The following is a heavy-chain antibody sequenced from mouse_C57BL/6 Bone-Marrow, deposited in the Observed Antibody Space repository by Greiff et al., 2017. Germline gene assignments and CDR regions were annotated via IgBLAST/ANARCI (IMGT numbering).Heavy chain of an antibody. Sequence: QVQLQQPGAELVKPGASVKLSCKASGYTFTSYWMHWVKQRPGQGLEWIGMIHPNSGSTNYNEKFKSKATLTVDKSSSTAYMQLSSLTSEDSAVYYCARVAYGGYYVYWYFDVWGTGTTVTVSS. CDR2: IHPNSGST. V-gene: IGHV1-64*01. CDR1: GYTFTSYW. CDR3: ARVAYGGYYVYWYFDV. J-gene: IGHJ1*03. D-gene: IGHD2-3*01.